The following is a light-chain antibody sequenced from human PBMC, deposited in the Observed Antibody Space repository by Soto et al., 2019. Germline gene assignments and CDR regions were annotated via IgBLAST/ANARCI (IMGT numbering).Light chain of an antibody. V-gene: IGKV3-15*01. Sequence: EIVLTQSPGTLSLSPGERATLSCRASQSVSSNLAWYQQKSGQAPRLLIYGASARATGIPARLSGSGSGTEFTLTISRLPSEVLAVYYCQQYSDLWTFGQGTKVDIK. CDR2: GAS. J-gene: IGKJ1*01. CDR1: QSVSSN. CDR3: QQYSDLWT.